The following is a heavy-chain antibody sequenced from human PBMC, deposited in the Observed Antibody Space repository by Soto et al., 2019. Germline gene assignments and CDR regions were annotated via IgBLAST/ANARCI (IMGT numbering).Heavy chain of an antibody. CDR3: ARRAARPHYGMDV. CDR2: IIPIFGTA. Sequence: WASVKVSCKASGGTFSSYAISWVRQAPGQGLEWMGGIIPIFGTANYAQKFQGRVTITADESTSTAYMELSSLRSEDTAVYYCARRAARPHYGMDVWGQGTTVTVSS. D-gene: IGHD6-6*01. CDR1: GGTFSSYA. V-gene: IGHV1-69*13. J-gene: IGHJ6*02.